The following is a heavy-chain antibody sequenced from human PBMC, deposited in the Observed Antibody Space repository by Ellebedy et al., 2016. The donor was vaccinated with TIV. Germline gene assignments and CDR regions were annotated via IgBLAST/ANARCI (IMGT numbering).Heavy chain of an antibody. CDR1: GFTFSDHY. CDR2: ISSGGSTI. CDR3: ARGYSYGYPSDY. J-gene: IGHJ4*02. V-gene: IGHV3-11*04. Sequence: GESLKISCAASGFTFSDHYMSWIRQAPGKGLEWVSYISSGGSTIYYADPVKGRFTISRDNAKNSLHLQMNSLRAGDTAVYYCARGYSYGYPSDYWGQGTLVTVSS. D-gene: IGHD5-18*01.